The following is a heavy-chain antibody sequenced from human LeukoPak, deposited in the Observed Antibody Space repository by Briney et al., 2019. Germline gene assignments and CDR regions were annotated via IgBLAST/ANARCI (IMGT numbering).Heavy chain of an antibody. CDR3: AKDQGRYYDSSGYYPYDY. CDR2: ISYDGSNK. J-gene: IGHJ4*02. V-gene: IGHV3-30-3*01. D-gene: IGHD3-22*01. Sequence: GGSLRLSCAASGFTFSSYAMPWVRQAPGKGLEWVAVISYDGSNKYYAGSVKGRFTISRDNSKNTLYLQMNSLRAEDTAVYYCAKDQGRYYDSSGYYPYDYWGQGTLVTVSS. CDR1: GFTFSSYA.